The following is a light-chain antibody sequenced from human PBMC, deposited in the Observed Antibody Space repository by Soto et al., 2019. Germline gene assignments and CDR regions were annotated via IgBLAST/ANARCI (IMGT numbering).Light chain of an antibody. CDR1: QSVSTN. J-gene: IGKJ4*01. CDR3: QPYNQWPT. V-gene: IGKV3-15*01. CDR2: DAS. Sequence: EIVMTQSPATLSVSPGERATLSCGASQSVSTNFAWYQRKPGQAPRLLIYDASTMATGIPARFSGSGSGTEFTLAISSLQSEDFAVYYCQPYNQWPTFGGGTKVELQ.